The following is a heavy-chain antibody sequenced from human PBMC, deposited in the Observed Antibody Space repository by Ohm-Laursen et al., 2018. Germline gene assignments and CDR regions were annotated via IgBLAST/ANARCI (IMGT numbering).Heavy chain of an antibody. V-gene: IGHV3-15*01. D-gene: IGHD3-22*01. Sequence: CTASGFTFSNAWMSWVRQAPGKGLEWVGRIKSKTDGGTTDYAAPVKGRFTISRDDSKNTLYLQMNSLKTEDTAVYYCTTTPPYYYDSSGDYFDYWGQGTLVTVSS. CDR1: GFTFSNAW. CDR2: IKSKTDGGTT. J-gene: IGHJ4*02. CDR3: TTTPPYYYDSSGDYFDY.